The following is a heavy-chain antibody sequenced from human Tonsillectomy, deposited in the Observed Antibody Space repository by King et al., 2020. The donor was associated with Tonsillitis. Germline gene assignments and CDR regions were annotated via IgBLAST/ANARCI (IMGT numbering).Heavy chain of an antibody. Sequence: QLVQSGGGLIQPGGSLRLSCAASGFTVSSNYMSWVRQAQGKGLECVSVIYSGGDRYYADSVKGRFTISRDNSKNTLYLQINSLRAEDTAVYYCARVGYSSGWYRHWGQGTLVTVSS. V-gene: IGHV3-53*01. D-gene: IGHD6-19*01. J-gene: IGHJ1*01. CDR3: ARVGYSSGWYRH. CDR1: GFTVSSNY. CDR2: IYSGGDR.